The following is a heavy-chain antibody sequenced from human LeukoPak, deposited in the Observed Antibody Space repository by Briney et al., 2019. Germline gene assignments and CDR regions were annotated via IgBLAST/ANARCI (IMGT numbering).Heavy chain of an antibody. V-gene: IGHV4-34*01. CDR1: GGSFSGYY. D-gene: IGHD3-10*01. J-gene: IGHJ1*01. Sequence: SETLSLTCAVYGGSFSGYYWSWIRQPPGKGLEWIGEINHSGSTNYNPSLKSRVTISVDTSKNQFSLKLSSVTAADTAVYYCGRAGLTMVRGVKYFQHWGQGTLVTVSS. CDR2: INHSGST. CDR3: GRAGLTMVRGVKYFQH.